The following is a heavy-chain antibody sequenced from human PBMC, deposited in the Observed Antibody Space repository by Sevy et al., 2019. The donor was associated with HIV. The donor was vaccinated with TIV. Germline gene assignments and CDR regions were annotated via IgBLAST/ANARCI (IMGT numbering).Heavy chain of an antibody. CDR1: GFTFSSYG. CDR2: ISYDGSNK. J-gene: IGHJ4*02. V-gene: IGHV3-30*18. D-gene: IGHD3-22*01. Sequence: GGSLRLSCAASGFTFSSYGMHWVRQAPGKGLEWVAVISYDGSNKYYADSVKGRFTISRDNSKNTLYLQMNSLRAEDTAVYYCAKSAPPYYYDSSCYYFDYWGQGTLVTASS. CDR3: AKSAPPYYYDSSCYYFDY.